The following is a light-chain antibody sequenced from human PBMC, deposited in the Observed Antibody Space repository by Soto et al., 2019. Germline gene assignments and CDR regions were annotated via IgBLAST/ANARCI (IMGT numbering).Light chain of an antibody. J-gene: IGKJ1*01. Sequence: DTQMTQSPSTLSAFVGDIVTITCRASQNIDTWLAWYQQKPGKAPKLLIYKASSLESGVPSRFSGSGSGTAFTLTISSLQRDDFATYYCQEYNTYSRTFGQGTKVES. CDR1: QNIDTW. V-gene: IGKV1-5*03. CDR3: QEYNTYSRT. CDR2: KAS.